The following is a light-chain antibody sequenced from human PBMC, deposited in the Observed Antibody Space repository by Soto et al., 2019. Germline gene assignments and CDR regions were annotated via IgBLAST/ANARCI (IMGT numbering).Light chain of an antibody. CDR2: QTS. J-gene: IGKJ1*01. CDR1: QYINTT. CDR3: QDYASMPNT. V-gene: IGKV3D-11*03. Sequence: PNTLSSFPGDRVTLSGRASQYINTTLTWYQHGPGQAPRLLIYQTSIRAAGIPARFSASGTGTDFTLTIIFFEAEDFTVYYCQDYASMPNTFGQGTK.